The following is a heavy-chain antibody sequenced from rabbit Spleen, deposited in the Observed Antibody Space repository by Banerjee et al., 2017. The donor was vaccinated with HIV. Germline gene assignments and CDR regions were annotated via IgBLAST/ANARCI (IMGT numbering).Heavy chain of an antibody. Sequence: QQQVVESGGGLVKPGGTLTLTCTVSGFSFSSNWICWVRQAPGKGLEWIACIDTNDGDTDYANWPKGRFTISKTSSTTVTLQMTSLTAADTATYFCARNYVNAFDPWGPGTLVTVS. CDR1: GFSFSSNW. CDR3: ARNYVNAFDP. CDR2: IDTNDGDT. V-gene: IGHV1S45*01. J-gene: IGHJ2*01. D-gene: IGHD1-1*01.